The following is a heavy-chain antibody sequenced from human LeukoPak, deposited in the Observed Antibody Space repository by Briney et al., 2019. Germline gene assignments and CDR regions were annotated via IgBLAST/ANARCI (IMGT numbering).Heavy chain of an antibody. CDR1: GYTFTSYG. CDR3: ARVRGPLRFLEWSSGINYGMDV. CDR2: ISAYNGNT. Sequence: ASVKVSCKASGYTFTSYGISWVRQAPGQGLEWMGWISAYNGNTNYAQKLQGRVTMTTDTSASTAYMELRSLGSDDTAVYYCARVRGPLRFLEWSSGINYGMDVWGKGPPAPAS. V-gene: IGHV1-18*01. D-gene: IGHD3-3*01. J-gene: IGHJ6*04.